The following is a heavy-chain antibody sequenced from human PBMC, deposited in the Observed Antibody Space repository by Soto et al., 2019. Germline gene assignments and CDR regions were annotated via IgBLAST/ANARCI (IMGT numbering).Heavy chain of an antibody. D-gene: IGHD3-10*01. Sequence: GALRVCCAASGFSCSSYSMNWVRQAPGKGLEWVSSISSSSSYIYYADSVKGRFTISRDNAKNSLYLQMNSLRAEDKAVYYCARDEGPMGPWGQGTLVTVSS. J-gene: IGHJ5*02. CDR3: ARDEGPMGP. V-gene: IGHV3-21*01. CDR1: GFSCSSYS. CDR2: ISSSSSYI.